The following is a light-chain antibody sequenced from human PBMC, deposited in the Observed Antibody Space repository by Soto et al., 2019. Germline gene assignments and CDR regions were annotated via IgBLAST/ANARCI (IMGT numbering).Light chain of an antibody. CDR1: SSDVGGYNY. V-gene: IGLV2-14*01. J-gene: IGLJ1*01. CDR3: SSYTSSSTPYV. Sequence: QSVLTQPASVSGSPGQSITISCTGTSSDVGGYNYVSWYQQHPGKASKLMIYEVSNRPSGVSNRFSCSKSGNTASLTLSGLQAEDEADYYCSSYTSSSTPYVFGTGTKVTGL. CDR2: EVS.